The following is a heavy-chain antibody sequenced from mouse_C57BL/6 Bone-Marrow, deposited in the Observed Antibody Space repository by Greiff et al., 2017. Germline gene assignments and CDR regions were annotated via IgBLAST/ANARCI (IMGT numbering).Heavy chain of an antibody. J-gene: IGHJ2*01. D-gene: IGHD1-3*01. CDR2: INPSTGGT. CDR3: ARRNPVAPGDY. V-gene: IGHV1-42*01. Sequence: EVQLQQSGPELVKPGASVKISCKASGYSFTGYYMNWVKQSPEKSLEWIGEINPSTGGTTYNQKFKAKATLTVDKSSSTAYMQLKSLTSEDSAVYDGARRNPVAPGDYWGQGTTLSVSS. CDR1: GYSFTGYY.